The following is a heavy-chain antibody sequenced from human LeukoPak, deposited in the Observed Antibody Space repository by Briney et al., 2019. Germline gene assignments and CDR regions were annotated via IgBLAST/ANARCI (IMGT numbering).Heavy chain of an antibody. V-gene: IGHV3-53*01. CDR1: GLIVSSNY. Sequence: PGGSLRLSCAASGLIVSSNYMGWVRQAPGKGLEWVSALYSGGSMYYADSVKGRFTISRDNSKNTLYLQMNSLRAEDTAVYYCARDPSRGLYYFDHWGQGTLVTVSS. CDR2: LYSGGSM. J-gene: IGHJ4*02. D-gene: IGHD3/OR15-3a*01. CDR3: ARDPSRGLYYFDH.